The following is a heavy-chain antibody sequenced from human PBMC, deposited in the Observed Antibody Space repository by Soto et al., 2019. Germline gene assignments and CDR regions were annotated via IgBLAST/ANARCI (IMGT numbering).Heavy chain of an antibody. V-gene: IGHV3-33*01. Sequence: QVQLVESGGGVVQPGRSLRLSCGASGFTFSNYDMHWVRQAPGKGLEWVAVIWYDGSDEYYADSVKGRFTIFRDNSRDTVYLQMNSLRGDDTAVYYCTGGISNISSDPHAFDIWGQGRMVTVSS. D-gene: IGHD2-2*01. J-gene: IGHJ3*02. CDR1: GFTFSNYD. CDR2: IWYDGSDE. CDR3: TGGISNISSDPHAFDI.